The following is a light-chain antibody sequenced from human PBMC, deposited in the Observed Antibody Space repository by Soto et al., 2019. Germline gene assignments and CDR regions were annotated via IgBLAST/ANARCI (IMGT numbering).Light chain of an antibody. CDR2: GAS. Sequence: EIVLTQSPDTLSLSPGERATLSCRASQSVSSSYIAWYQQKRGQAPRRLIYGASIRATGIPDRFSGSGSGTDFTLTISRLEPEDFALYYCQQYHTSPLTFGQGTKVDIK. J-gene: IGKJ1*01. CDR1: QSVSSSY. V-gene: IGKV3-20*01. CDR3: QQYHTSPLT.